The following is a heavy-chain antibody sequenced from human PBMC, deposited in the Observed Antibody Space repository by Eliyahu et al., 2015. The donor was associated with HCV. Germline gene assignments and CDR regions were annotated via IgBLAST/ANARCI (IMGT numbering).Heavy chain of an antibody. Sequence: QVQLVQSGAEVKKPGAXVKVSCKAXGYTFMNYYIYWVRQAPRQGLECLGSINPSGXTTNYXQNFQGRVTMTTDTSTSTVYMELSRLRSEDTAVYYCARGPRAGEPPSGFDPWGQGTQVTVSS. V-gene: IGHV1-46*01. CDR3: ARGPRAGEPPSGFDP. D-gene: IGHD3-16*01. J-gene: IGHJ5*02. CDR2: INPSGXTT. CDR1: GYTFMNYY.